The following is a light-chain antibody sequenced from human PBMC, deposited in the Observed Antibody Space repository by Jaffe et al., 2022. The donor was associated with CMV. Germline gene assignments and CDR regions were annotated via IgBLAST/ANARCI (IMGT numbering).Light chain of an antibody. CDR3: QQTYSTPLT. J-gene: IGKJ4*01. V-gene: IGKV1-39*01. CDR1: QTISSY. Sequence: IQMTQSPSSLSASVGDRVTITCRANQTISSYLNWYQQTPGKAPKVLIFAASTLQSGVPSRFSGSGAGTDFALTITSLRPEDFATYFCQQTYSTPLTFGGGTRVEIK. CDR2: AAS.